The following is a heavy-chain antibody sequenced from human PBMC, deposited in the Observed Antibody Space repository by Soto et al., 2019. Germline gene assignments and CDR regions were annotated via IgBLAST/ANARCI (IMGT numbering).Heavy chain of an antibody. Sequence: GGSLRLSCTASGFTFSTFWMHWVRQVPGKGLVWVSRLNSDGTITNYADSVKGRFTIFRDNAMNTVYLQMNSLRAEDTAIHYCVRDGYPAWVYGVDVWGQGTTVTVSS. V-gene: IGHV3-74*01. CDR3: VRDGYPAWVYGVDV. D-gene: IGHD2-2*03. CDR2: LNSDGTIT. CDR1: GFTFSTFW. J-gene: IGHJ6*02.